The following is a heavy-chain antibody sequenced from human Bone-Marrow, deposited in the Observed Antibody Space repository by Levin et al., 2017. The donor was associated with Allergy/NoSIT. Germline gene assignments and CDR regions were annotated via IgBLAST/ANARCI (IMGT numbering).Heavy chain of an antibody. V-gene: IGHV1-2*02. CDR1: GYTFTDYY. CDR3: ARDPDYYDRAFDI. D-gene: IGHD3-22*01. CDR2: INPNSGGT. J-gene: IGHJ3*02. Sequence: ASVKVSCKASGYTFTDYYMNWVRQAPGQGLEWMGWINPNSGGTNYAQKFQGRVTMTRDTSISTAYMELSGLRSDDTAVYYCARDPDYYDRAFDIWGQWTMVTVSS.